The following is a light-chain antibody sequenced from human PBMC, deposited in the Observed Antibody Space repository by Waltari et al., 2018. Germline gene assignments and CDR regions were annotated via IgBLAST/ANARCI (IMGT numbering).Light chain of an antibody. V-gene: IGLV2-23*02. Sequence: QSALTQPASVSGSPGQSLTVSCTGTSSDVGSYNLVSWYQHHPPKAPKLMIYEVSKRPSGVSNRFSGSNSGNTASLTISGLQPEDEADYYCCSYAGANTYVFGSGTKVTVL. J-gene: IGLJ1*01. CDR3: CSYAGANTYV. CDR2: EVS. CDR1: SSDVGSYNL.